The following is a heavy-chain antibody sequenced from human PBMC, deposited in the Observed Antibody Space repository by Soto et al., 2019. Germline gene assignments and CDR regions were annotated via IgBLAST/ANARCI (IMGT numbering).Heavy chain of an antibody. V-gene: IGHV3-30-3*01. Sequence: QVQLVESGGGVVQPGRSLRLSCAASGFTFSNYAMHWVRQAPGKGLEWVAIVSYDGNNQYYADSVKGRFTISRDNSENRLYLQMNSLRAEDTAVYYCARDGATQTCRPWYFDLWGRGTLVTVSS. D-gene: IGHD2-15*01. CDR3: ARDGATQTCRPWYFDL. CDR1: GFTFSNYA. CDR2: VSYDGNNQ. J-gene: IGHJ2*01.